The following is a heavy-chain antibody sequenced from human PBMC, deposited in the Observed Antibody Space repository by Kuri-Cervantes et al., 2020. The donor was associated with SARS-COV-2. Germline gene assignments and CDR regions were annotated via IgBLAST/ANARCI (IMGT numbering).Heavy chain of an antibody. Sequence: SETLSVTCAVYGGSFSGYYWSWIRQPPVKGLEWIGEINHSGSTNYNPSLKSRVTISVDTSKNQFSLKLSSVTAADTAVYYCARGRRSSSWYGYYYYGMGVWGQGTTVTVSS. CDR2: INHSGST. D-gene: IGHD6-13*01. J-gene: IGHJ6*02. CDR1: GGSFSGYY. CDR3: ARGRRSSSWYGYYYYGMGV. V-gene: IGHV4-34*01.